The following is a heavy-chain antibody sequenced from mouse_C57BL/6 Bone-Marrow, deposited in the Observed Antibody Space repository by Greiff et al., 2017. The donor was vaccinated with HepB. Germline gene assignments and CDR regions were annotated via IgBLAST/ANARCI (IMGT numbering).Heavy chain of an antibody. CDR1: GFSLTSYG. CDR2: IWSGGST. V-gene: IGHV2-4*01. Sequence: VKLVESGPGLVQPSQSLSITCTVSGFSLTSYGVHWVRQPPGKGLEWLGVIWSGGSTDYNAAFISRLSISKDNSKSQVFFKMNSLQADDTAIYYCAKRGNYGRMDYWGQGTSVTVSS. CDR3: AKRGNYGRMDY. J-gene: IGHJ4*01. D-gene: IGHD2-1*01.